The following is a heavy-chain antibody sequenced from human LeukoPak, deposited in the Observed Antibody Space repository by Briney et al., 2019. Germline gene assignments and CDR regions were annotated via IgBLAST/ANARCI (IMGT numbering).Heavy chain of an antibody. Sequence: ASVKVSCKASGRLFSSYGIAWVRQAPGEGLEWLGWISNFDGDTKVAENLQGRVTLTTDTSTSTAYMELRSLKSDDTALYFCARDWGSIKVIADYWGQGTLVTVSS. CDR2: ISNFDGDT. CDR3: ARDWGSIKVIADY. J-gene: IGHJ4*02. CDR1: GRLFSSYG. V-gene: IGHV1-18*01. D-gene: IGHD7-27*01.